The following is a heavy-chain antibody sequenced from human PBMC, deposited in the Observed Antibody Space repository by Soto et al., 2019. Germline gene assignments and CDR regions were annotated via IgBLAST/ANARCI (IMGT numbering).Heavy chain of an antibody. CDR3: ARVSSSPLNFDY. CDR1: GGSISSGGYY. V-gene: IGHV4-31*03. CDR2: IYYSGST. D-gene: IGHD6-13*01. Sequence: SETLSLTCTVSGGSISSGGYYWSWIRQHPGKGLEWIGYIYYSGSTYYNPSLKSRVTISVDTSKNQFSPKLSSVTAADTAVYYCARVSSSPLNFDYWGQGTLVTVSS. J-gene: IGHJ4*02.